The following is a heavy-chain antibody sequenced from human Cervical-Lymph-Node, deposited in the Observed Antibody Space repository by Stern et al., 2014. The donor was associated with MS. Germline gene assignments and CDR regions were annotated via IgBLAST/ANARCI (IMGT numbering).Heavy chain of an antibody. V-gene: IGHV3-30*18. Sequence: VQLVESEGGVVQPGKSLRLSCAASGFTFSSFAMHWVRQAPGKGLEWVAVISCDGSDKYYADSVKGRFTISRDNSKNTLYLQVNSLRAEDTAVYYCAKQQLIPPFDYWGQGTLVTVSS. J-gene: IGHJ4*02. D-gene: IGHD2-2*01. CDR1: GFTFSSFA. CDR3: AKQQLIPPFDY. CDR2: ISCDGSDK.